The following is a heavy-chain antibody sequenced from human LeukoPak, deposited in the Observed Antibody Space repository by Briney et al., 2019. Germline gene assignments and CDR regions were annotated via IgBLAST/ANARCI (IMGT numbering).Heavy chain of an antibody. CDR3: AGGGGAYCGGDCYRSYYYYMDV. V-gene: IGHV3-21*01. CDR2: SSSSSSYI. CDR1: GFTFSSYS. Sequence: GGSLRLSCAASGFTFSSYSMNWVRQAPGKGLEWVSSSSSSSSYIYYADSVKGRFTISRDNAKSSLYRQMNSLSAEDTAVYYCAGGGGAYCGGDCYRSYYYYMDVWGKGTTVTVSS. J-gene: IGHJ6*03. D-gene: IGHD2-21*02.